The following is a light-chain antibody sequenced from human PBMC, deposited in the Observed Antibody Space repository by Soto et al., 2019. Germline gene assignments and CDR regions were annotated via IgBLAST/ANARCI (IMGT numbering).Light chain of an antibody. J-gene: IGLJ2*01. CDR2: EVS. CDR1: STDVGGHNY. Sequence: QSALTQPASVSGPPGQSSTISCTGTSTDVGGHNYVSWYQHHPGKAPKLMIFEVSNRPSGISIRFSGSKSANTASLTISGLQAEDEADYYCGSYSTSSTLVFGGGAKVTVL. CDR3: GSYSTSSTLV. V-gene: IGLV2-14*01.